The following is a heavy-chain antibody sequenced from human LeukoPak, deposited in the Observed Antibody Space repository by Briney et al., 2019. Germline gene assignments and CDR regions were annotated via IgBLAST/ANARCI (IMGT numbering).Heavy chain of an antibody. CDR1: GFTFSSNA. D-gene: IGHD3-10*01. J-gene: IGHJ6*02. Sequence: WGSLRLSRAASGFTFSSNAMSWVRQAPRQGKERVSGIICCGGSTYYADSVKGRLTISRDNSKNTLYLKMSSLRAEDTAVYYCAKSYSDCYYGMDVWVQGTTVTVTS. CDR3: AKSYSDCYYGMDV. CDR2: IICCGGST. V-gene: IGHV3-23*01.